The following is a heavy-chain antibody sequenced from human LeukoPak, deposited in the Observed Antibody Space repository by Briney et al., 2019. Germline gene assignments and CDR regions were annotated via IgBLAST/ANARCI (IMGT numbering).Heavy chain of an antibody. CDR2: IYYSGSP. D-gene: IGHD6-13*01. CDR3: ARVGSYSSSWYDLDY. V-gene: IGHV4-59*08. J-gene: IGHJ4*02. Sequence: SETLSLTCTVSGDSISSSYWSWIRQPPGKGLEWIGYIYYSGSPNYNPSLKSRVTISVHTSKKQFSLKLTSVTAADTAMYYCARVGSYSSSWYDLDYWGQGTLVTVSS. CDR1: GDSISSSY.